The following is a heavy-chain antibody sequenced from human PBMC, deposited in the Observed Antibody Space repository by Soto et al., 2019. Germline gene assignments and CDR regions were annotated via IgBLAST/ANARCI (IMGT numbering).Heavy chain of an antibody. CDR1: GFSLSPSGVG. CDR3: XXXXXXXXXXSPHFDY. V-gene: IGHV2-5*02. Sequence: QITLKESGPTLVKPTQTLTLTCTFSGFSLSPSGVGVGWIRQPPGKALEWLALIYWDDDKRYSPSLKSRLTNXXXXXXXXXXXXXXXXXXXXXXXXXXXXXXXXXXXXSPHFDYWGQGTLVTVSS. J-gene: IGHJ4*02. CDR2: IYWDDDK.